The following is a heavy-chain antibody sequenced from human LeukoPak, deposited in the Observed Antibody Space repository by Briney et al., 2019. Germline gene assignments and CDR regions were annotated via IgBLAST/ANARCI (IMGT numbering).Heavy chain of an antibody. CDR1: GGTFSSYG. Sequence: ASVKVSCKASGGTFSSYGTSWVRQAPGQGLEWMGGIIPIFGAANYAQKFQGRVTITTDESTRTAYMELSSLRSDDTAVYYCARDGSTLRFLGWFYWGQGTLVTVSS. D-gene: IGHD3-3*01. J-gene: IGHJ4*02. V-gene: IGHV1-69*05. CDR3: ARDGSTLRFLGWFY. CDR2: IIPIFGAA.